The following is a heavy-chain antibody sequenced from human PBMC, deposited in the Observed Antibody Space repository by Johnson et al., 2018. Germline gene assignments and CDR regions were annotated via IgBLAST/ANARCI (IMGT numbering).Heavy chain of an antibody. CDR1: GFTFSTYA. CDR3: ARDTSGYSYEYIQY. Sequence: VQLVESGGGLVQPGGSLRLSCAASGFTFSTYAMHWVRQAPGKGLEYVSTISRNGDSTSYANAVKGRFTISRDNSKNTLYLQMASLRAEDMAVYYCARDTSGYSYEYIQYWGQGTLVTVSS. V-gene: IGHV3-64*01. CDR2: ISRNGDST. D-gene: IGHD3-22*01. J-gene: IGHJ1*01.